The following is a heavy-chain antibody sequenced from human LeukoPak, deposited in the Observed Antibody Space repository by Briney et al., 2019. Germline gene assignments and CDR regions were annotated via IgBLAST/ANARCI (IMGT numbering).Heavy chain of an antibody. CDR1: GFTFSSYG. D-gene: IGHD6-13*01. J-gene: IGHJ3*02. CDR2: IWYDGSNK. CDR3: ARDLGYSSSVHDAFDI. V-gene: IGHV3-33*01. Sequence: GGSLRLSCAASGFTFSSYGMHWVRQAPGKGLEWVAVIWYDGSNKYYADSVKGRFTISRDNSKNTLYLQMNSLRAEDTAVYYCARDLGYSSSVHDAFDIWGQGTMVTVSS.